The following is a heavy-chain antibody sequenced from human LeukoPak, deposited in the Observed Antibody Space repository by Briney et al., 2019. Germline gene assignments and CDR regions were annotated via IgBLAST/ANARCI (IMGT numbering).Heavy chain of an antibody. CDR2: IYYSGST. CDR1: GGSISSSSYY. J-gene: IGHJ4*02. V-gene: IGHV4-39*07. CDR3: ARSVLLYIDY. Sequence: SETLSLTRTVSGGSISSSSYYWGWIRQPPGKGLEWIGSIYYSGSTYYNPSLKSRVTISVDTSKNQFSLKLSSVTAADTAVYYCARSVLLYIDYWGQGTLVTVSS. D-gene: IGHD5/OR15-5a*01.